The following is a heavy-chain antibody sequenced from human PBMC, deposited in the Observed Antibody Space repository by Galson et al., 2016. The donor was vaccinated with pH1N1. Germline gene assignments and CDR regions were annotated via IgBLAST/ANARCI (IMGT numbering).Heavy chain of an antibody. V-gene: IGHV3-23*01. CDR2: IGGSGDST. CDR3: AKYKGIVAGTLRLFDY. Sequence: SLRLSCAASGFTFSNYAMSWVRQSPGKGLEWVSSIGGSGDSTYYADSVKGRFTISRDNSKNTLYLQLDSLKVEDTALYYCAKYKGIVAGTLRLFDYWGQGTLVTVSP. J-gene: IGHJ4*02. CDR1: GFTFSNYA. D-gene: IGHD2-21*01.